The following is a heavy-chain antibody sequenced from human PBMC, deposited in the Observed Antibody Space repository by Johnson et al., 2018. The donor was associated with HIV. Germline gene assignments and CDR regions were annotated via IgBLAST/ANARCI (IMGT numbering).Heavy chain of an antibody. D-gene: IGHD3-22*01. CDR3: ARDGMIEGTFDV. CDR2: IRYDGSNK. V-gene: IGHV3-30*02. J-gene: IGHJ3*01. CDR1: GFTFSSYG. Sequence: QVQLVESGGGVVQPGGSLRLSCAASGFTFSSYGMHWVRQAPGKGLEWVAFIRYDGSNKYYADSVKGRFTISRDNAKNSLYLQMNSLRAEDTALYYCARDGMIEGTFDVWGQGTMVTVSS.